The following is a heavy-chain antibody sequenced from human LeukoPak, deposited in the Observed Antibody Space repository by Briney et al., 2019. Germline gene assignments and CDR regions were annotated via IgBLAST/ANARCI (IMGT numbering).Heavy chain of an antibody. Sequence: GESLKISCKGSGYSFTSYWIGWVRQMPGKGLEWMGIIYPTDSDTTYSPSFQGQVTISADKSISTAYLQWSSLQASDTAMYYCARHSYYDSRGCDYWGQGTLVTVSS. CDR1: GYSFTSYW. V-gene: IGHV5-51*01. D-gene: IGHD3-22*01. CDR2: IYPTDSDT. J-gene: IGHJ4*02. CDR3: ARHSYYDSRGCDY.